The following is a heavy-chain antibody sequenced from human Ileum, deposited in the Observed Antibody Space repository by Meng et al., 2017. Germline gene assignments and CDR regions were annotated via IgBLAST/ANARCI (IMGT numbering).Heavy chain of an antibody. J-gene: IGHJ4*02. CDR1: GGSISSSTW. CDR3: ASLRYNWNYSADY. CDR2: IYHSGSA. D-gene: IGHD1-7*01. Sequence: GPVQEAGAGLGKPSGTPSPTWAVSGGSISSSTWWSWVRQPPGKGLEWIGEIYHSGSAKYNPSLKSRVTISVDKSKNQFSLKLSSVTAADTAVYYCASLRYNWNYSADYWGQGTLVTISS. V-gene: IGHV4-4*02.